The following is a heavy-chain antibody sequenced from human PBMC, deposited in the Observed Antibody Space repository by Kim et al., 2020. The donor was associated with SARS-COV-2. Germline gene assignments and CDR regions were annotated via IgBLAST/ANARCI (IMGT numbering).Heavy chain of an antibody. CDR1: GFTFTNYW. CDR2: INQDGSEK. D-gene: IGHD3-10*01. Sequence: GGSLRLSCAASGFTFTNYWISWVRQAPGQGLEWVANINQDGSEKSYVDSVKGRFTISRDNAKNSVYLQMNILRAEDMAVYYCVREVRGFESWGQGTLVTVSS. J-gene: IGHJ4*02. V-gene: IGHV3-7*01. CDR3: VREVRGFES.